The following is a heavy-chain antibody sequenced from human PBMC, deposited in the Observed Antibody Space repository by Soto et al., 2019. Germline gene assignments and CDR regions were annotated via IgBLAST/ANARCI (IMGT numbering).Heavy chain of an antibody. J-gene: IGHJ4*02. CDR2: VYFSGSA. CDR3: ARTLERVPPAPGAVDF. D-gene: IGHD7-27*01. V-gene: IGHV4-31*03. CDR1: GDSIYSADYY. Sequence: QVQLQESGPGLVQPSQTLSLTCTVSGDSIYSADYYWTWIRQHPTKGLEGIGSVYFSGSAYYNPSLRSRAFISGDKSKKQFSLDLSSVTAADTAVSYWARTLERVPPAPGAVDFWGQGTLVTVAS.